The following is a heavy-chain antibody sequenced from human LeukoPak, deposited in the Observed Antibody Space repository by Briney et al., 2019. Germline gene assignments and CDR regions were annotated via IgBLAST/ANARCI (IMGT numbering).Heavy chain of an antibody. J-gene: IGHJ4*02. CDR3: GKDVPYGGDY. CDR1: GFTFSNYA. Sequence: GGSLRLSCAASGFTFSNYAMSWVRQAPGEGLEWVSAITGSGDTYSADSVKGRFIISRDNSKNTLYLQMNSLRAEDTAVYYCGKDVPYGGDYWGQGTLVIVSS. CDR2: ITGSGDT. D-gene: IGHD3-10*01. V-gene: IGHV3-23*01.